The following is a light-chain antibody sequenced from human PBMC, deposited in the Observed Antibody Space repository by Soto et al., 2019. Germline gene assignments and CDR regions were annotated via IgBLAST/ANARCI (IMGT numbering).Light chain of an antibody. CDR2: EVS. J-gene: IGLJ2*01. CDR1: SSDVGGHNY. CDR3: SSYASINTVL. V-gene: IGLV2-14*01. Sequence: QSALTQPASVSGSPGQSITISCTGTSSDVGGHNYVSWYQQHPGKAPKLMIYEVSKRPSGASNRFSGSKSGNTASLTISGLQADEEADYYCSSYASINTVLFGGGTKLTVL.